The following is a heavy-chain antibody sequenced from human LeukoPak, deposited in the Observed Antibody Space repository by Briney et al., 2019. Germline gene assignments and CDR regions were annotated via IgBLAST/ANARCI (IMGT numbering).Heavy chain of an antibody. J-gene: IGHJ3*02. V-gene: IGHV4-38-2*02. Sequence: ASETLSLTCTVSGYSISSGYYWGWIRQPPGKGLEWIGSIYHSGSTYYNPSLKSRVTISVDTSKNQFSLKLSSVTAADTAVYYCARALSGWYAFDIWGQGTMVTVSS. CDR2: IYHSGST. CDR1: GYSISSGYY. CDR3: ARALSGWYAFDI. D-gene: IGHD6-19*01.